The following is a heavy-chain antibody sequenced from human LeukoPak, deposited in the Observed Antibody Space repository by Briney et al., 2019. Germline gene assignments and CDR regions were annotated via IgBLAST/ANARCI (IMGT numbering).Heavy chain of an antibody. CDR3: TLMATIFTVDY. CDR1: GLTFSDAW. V-gene: IGHV3-15*01. CDR2: IRNDRIT. J-gene: IGHJ4*02. D-gene: IGHD5-12*01. Sequence: GVSLRLSCVLSGLTFSDAWMSWVRQAPGKGLEWVVRIRNDRITDYAAPVQGRFSISRDNSKNTFYLQMNSLRTEDTGMYFCTLMATIFTVDYWGQGTLVTVSS.